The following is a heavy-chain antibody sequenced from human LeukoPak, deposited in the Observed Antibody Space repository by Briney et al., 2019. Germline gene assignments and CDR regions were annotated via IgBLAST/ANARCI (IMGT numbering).Heavy chain of an antibody. D-gene: IGHD5-18*01. V-gene: IGHV3-23*01. CDR1: GFTFSSYA. CDR3: AKGRGYSYGYSDY. CDR2: ISGSGGST. Sequence: GGSLRLSCAASGFTFSSYAMSWVRQAQGKGLEWVSAISGSGGSTYYADSVKGRFTISRDNSKNTLYLQMNSLRAEDTAVYYCAKGRGYSYGYSDYWGQGTLVTVSS. J-gene: IGHJ4*02.